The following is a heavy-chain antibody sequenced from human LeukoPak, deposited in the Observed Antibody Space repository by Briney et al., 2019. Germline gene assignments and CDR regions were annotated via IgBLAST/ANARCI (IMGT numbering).Heavy chain of an antibody. CDR1: GGSISSYY. CDR3: ARAQTTVITAYFDY. V-gene: IGHV4-59*01. D-gene: IGHD4-17*01. CDR2: IYYSGST. Sequence: SESLSLTCTVSGGSISSYYWSWIQQPPGKGLEWIGYIYYSGSTNYNPSLKSRVTISVDTSKNQFSLKLSSVTAADTAVYYCARAQTTVITAYFDYWGRGTLVTVSS. J-gene: IGHJ4*02.